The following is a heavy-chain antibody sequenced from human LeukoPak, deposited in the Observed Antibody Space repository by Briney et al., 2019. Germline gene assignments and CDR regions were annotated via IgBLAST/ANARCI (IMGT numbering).Heavy chain of an antibody. V-gene: IGHV4-34*01. CDR3: ARGGGSGSSFFDY. D-gene: IGHD3-10*01. J-gene: IGHJ4*02. CDR1: GGSFSGYY. CDR2: INHSGST. Sequence: SETLSLTCAVYGGSFSGYYWSWIRQPPGKELEWIGEINHSGSTNYNPSLKSRVTISVDTSKNQFSLKLSSVTAADTAVYYCARGGGSGSSFFDYWGQGTLVTVSS.